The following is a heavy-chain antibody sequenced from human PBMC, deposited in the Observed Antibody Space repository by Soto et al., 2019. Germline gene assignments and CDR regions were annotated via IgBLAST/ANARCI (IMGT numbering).Heavy chain of an antibody. CDR3: ARDSYYYDSSGYSRPPFDH. CDR1: GYTFTSYG. Sequence: ASVKVSCKASGYTFTSYGISWVRQAPGQGLEWMGWISAYNGNTNYAQKLQGRVTMTTDTSTSTAYMELRSLRSDDTAVYYCARDSYYYDSSGYSRPPFDHWGQGTLVTVSS. J-gene: IGHJ4*02. V-gene: IGHV1-18*01. D-gene: IGHD3-22*01. CDR2: ISAYNGNT.